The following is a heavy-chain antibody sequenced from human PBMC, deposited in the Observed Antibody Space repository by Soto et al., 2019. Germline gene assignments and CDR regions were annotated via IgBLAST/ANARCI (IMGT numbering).Heavy chain of an antibody. CDR2: IYYSGT. J-gene: IGHJ5*02. Sequence: SETLSLTCSVSGGSISSYYWSWIRQPPGKGLEWIAYIYYSGTSYNPSLKSRVSISLDTSKNQFSLKLSSVTAADTAVYYCATLPPRIVVVFTEMPTWGQGILVTVSS. V-gene: IGHV4-59*01. CDR3: ATLPPRIVVVFTEMPT. D-gene: IGHD2-21*01. CDR1: GGSISSYY.